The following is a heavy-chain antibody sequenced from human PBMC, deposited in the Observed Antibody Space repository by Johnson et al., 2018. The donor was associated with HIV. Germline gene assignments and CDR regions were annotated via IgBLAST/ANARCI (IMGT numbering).Heavy chain of an antibody. J-gene: IGHJ3*02. CDR2: IWYDGSNK. D-gene: IGHD2-15*01. V-gene: IGHV3-33*01. CDR1: GFTFDTYG. CDR3: ATPQEGYSAFDI. Sequence: VQLVESGGGVVQPGRSLRLSCAASGFTFDTYGMHWVRQAPGKGLEWVAVIWYDGSNKYYADSVKGRFTISRDNSKNTLYLQMNSLRAEDTAVYYCATPQEGYSAFDIWGQGTMVTVSS.